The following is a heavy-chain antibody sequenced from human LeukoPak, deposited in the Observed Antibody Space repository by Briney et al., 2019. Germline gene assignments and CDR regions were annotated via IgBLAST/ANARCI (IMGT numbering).Heavy chain of an antibody. V-gene: IGHV3-74*01. CDR1: GFTFSGSP. CDR3: TYDHFDQ. D-gene: IGHD2-21*01. CDR2: LNSDGSRT. J-gene: IGHJ4*02. Sequence: GGSLRLSCAASGFTFSGSPMHWVRQASGKGLVWVSRLNSDGSRTNYADSVQGRFTISRDNAKNTLYLQMNSLTPEDTAVYYCTYDHFDQWGQGTLVTVSS.